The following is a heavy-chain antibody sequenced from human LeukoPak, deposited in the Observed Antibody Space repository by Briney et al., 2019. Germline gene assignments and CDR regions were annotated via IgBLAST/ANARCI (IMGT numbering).Heavy chain of an antibody. CDR1: GFTFSSYA. J-gene: IGHJ4*02. CDR2: ISGSGGST. V-gene: IGHV3-23*01. Sequence: QPGGSLRLSCAASGFTFSSYAMSWVRQAPGKGLEWVSSISGSGGSTYYADSVKGRFTISRDNSKNTLYLQMNILRAEDTAVYYCAKDLAIAVAGNGYFDYWGQGTRVTVSS. D-gene: IGHD6-19*01. CDR3: AKDLAIAVAGNGYFDY.